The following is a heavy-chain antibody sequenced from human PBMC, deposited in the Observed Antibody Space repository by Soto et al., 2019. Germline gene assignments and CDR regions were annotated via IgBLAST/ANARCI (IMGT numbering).Heavy chain of an antibody. J-gene: IGHJ4*02. D-gene: IGHD6-13*01. V-gene: IGHV4-34*01. CDR1: GGSFSGYY. CDR3: ARGRGSSSWYGDY. CDR2: FNHSGST. Sequence: QVQLHQWGPGLLKPSETLSLTCAVYGGSFSGYYWSWIRQPPGKGLEWIGEFNHSGSTNYNPSLKSRVTIAVDTYKNQFSLKLSSLTAADTAVYYCARGRGSSSWYGDYWGQGTLVTVSS.